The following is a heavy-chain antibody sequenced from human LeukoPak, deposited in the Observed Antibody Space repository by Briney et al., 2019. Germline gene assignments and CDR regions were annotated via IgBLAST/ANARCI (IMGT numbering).Heavy chain of an antibody. V-gene: IGHV3-23*01. CDR3: AKEYSSSSREGEGDY. J-gene: IGHJ4*02. Sequence: GGSLRLSCAASGFIFSNYGMNWVRQAPGKGLEWVSAISGSGGSTYYADSVKGRFTISRDNSKNTLYLQMNSLRAEDTAVYYCAKEYSSSSREGEGDYWGQGTLVTVSS. D-gene: IGHD6-6*01. CDR2: ISGSGGST. CDR1: GFIFSNYG.